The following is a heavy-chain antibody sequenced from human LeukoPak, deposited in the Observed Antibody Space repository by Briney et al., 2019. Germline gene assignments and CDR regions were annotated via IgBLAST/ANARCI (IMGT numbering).Heavy chain of an antibody. D-gene: IGHD2-15*01. CDR2: IIDTGRST. V-gene: IGHV3-23*01. Sequence: GGSLRLSCAASGFTFRNYGMSWVRQAPGKGLEWVAGIIDTGRSTFYIDSVKGRFTISRDNSKNTLYLQMNSLRAEDTAIYYCAKDHCTVTNCFAGFDYWGQGTLVTVSS. J-gene: IGHJ4*02. CDR1: GFTFRNYG. CDR3: AKDHCTVTNCFAGFDY.